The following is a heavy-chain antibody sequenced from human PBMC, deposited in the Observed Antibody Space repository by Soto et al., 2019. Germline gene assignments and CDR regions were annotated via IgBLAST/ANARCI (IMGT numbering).Heavy chain of an antibody. D-gene: IGHD3-10*01. CDR1: GFTFSSYW. V-gene: IGHV3-74*01. J-gene: IGHJ6*02. Sequence: EVQLVESGGGLVQPGGSLRLSCAASGFTFSSYWMHWVRQAPGKGLVWVSRINSDGSSTSYADSVKGRFTISRDNAKNTLYLQMNSLRAEDTAVYYCARGSQVRYGMDVWGQGTTVTVSS. CDR3: ARGSQVRYGMDV. CDR2: INSDGSST.